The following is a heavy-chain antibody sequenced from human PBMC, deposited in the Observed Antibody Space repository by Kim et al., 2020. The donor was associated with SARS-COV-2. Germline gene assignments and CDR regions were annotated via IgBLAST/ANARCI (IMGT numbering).Heavy chain of an antibody. CDR1: GGSISSSSYY. V-gene: IGHV4-39*01. D-gene: IGHD6-13*01. CDR3: ATSGIAAAGTPL. J-gene: IGHJ4*02. CDR2: IYYSGGT. Sequence: SETLSLTCTVSGGSISSSSYYWGWIRQPPGKGLEWIGSIYYSGGTYYNPSLKSRVTISVDTSKNQFSLKLSSVTAADTAVYYCATSGIAAAGTPLWGQGT.